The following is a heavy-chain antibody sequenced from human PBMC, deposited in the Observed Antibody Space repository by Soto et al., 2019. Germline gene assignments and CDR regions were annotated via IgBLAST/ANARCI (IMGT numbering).Heavy chain of an antibody. Sequence: QVQLVQSGAEVKEPGSSVKVSCKASGDTLNNYLIAWVRQAPGQGLEWMGGLIPVFGTPHYAPKFQGRVTVTADKYTNTGYMELISLIPEDTAVYYCAREKLRGSVYFLYWGQGTLVTVSS. V-gene: IGHV1-69*06. CDR3: AREKLRGSVYFLY. J-gene: IGHJ1*01. D-gene: IGHD1-26*01. CDR1: GDTLNNYL. CDR2: LIPVFGTP.